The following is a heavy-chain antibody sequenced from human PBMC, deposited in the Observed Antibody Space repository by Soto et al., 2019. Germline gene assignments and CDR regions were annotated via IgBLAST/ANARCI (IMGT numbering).Heavy chain of an antibody. Sequence: SDTLSLTCTVSGGSISSYYWSWIRQPPGKGLEWIGYIYYSGSTNYNPSLKSRVTISVDTSKNQFSLKLSSVTAADTAVYYCARAGKGPSDPNYYYYYYMDVWGKGTTVTVSS. CDR3: ARAGKGPSDPNYYYYYYMDV. CDR1: GGSISSYY. V-gene: IGHV4-59*01. J-gene: IGHJ6*03. CDR2: IYYSGST. D-gene: IGHD1-26*01.